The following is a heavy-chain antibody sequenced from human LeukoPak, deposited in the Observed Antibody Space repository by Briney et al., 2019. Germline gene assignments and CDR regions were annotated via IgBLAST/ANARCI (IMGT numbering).Heavy chain of an antibody. D-gene: IGHD5-18*01. CDR2: INHSGST. CDR3: ARGRGYSYGNRGGAIDY. V-gene: IGHV4-4*02. J-gene: IGHJ4*02. CDR1: GGFISSSNW. Sequence: SGTLSLTCAVSGGFISSSNWWSWVRQSPGKGLEWIGEINHSGSTNYNPSLKSRVTISVDTSKNQFSLKLSSVTAADTAVYYCARGRGYSYGNRGGAIDYWGQGTLVTVSS.